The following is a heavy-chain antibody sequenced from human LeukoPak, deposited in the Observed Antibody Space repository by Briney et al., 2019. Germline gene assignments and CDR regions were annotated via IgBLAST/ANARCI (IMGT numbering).Heavy chain of an antibody. D-gene: IGHD4-17*01. CDR2: IYHSGST. J-gene: IGHJ4*02. Sequence: PSETLSLTCAVSGGSISSSHWWSWVRQPPGKGLEWIGEIYHSGSTNYNPSLKSRVTISVDKSKNKFSLKLSSVTAADTAVYYCARDDYGDYAVDYWGQGTLVTVSS. V-gene: IGHV4-4*02. CDR3: ARDDYGDYAVDY. CDR1: GGSISSSHW.